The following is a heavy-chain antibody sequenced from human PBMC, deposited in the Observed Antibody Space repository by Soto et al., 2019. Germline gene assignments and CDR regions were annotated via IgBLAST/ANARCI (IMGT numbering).Heavy chain of an antibody. CDR2: ITTYNGNR. J-gene: IGHJ4*02. D-gene: IGHD6-19*01. CDR1: GYTFKNYG. CDR3: ARDAQPKGVAADGASDY. V-gene: IGHV1-18*01. Sequence: QVPLVQSGPEVKNPGASVKVSCKASGYTFKNYGIKWVRQAPGQGLEWVGWITTYNGNRYSAEKFQGRVTMTTDTSTSTTYMELKSLTSDETGVYYCARDAQPKGVAADGASDYWGQGTLVTVSS.